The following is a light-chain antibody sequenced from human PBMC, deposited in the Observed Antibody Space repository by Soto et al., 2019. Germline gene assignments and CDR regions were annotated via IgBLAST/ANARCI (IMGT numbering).Light chain of an antibody. CDR1: QSVGST. V-gene: IGKV3-11*01. CDR3: QHRSIWPA. J-gene: IGKJ5*01. Sequence: EIVLTQSPAALSVSPGERVTLSCWASQSVGSTLNWYQQRPGQAPRLLIYGASSRATGIPDRFSGSGSGTDFTLTISSLEPEDFAVYYCQHRSIWPAFGQGTRLEI. CDR2: GAS.